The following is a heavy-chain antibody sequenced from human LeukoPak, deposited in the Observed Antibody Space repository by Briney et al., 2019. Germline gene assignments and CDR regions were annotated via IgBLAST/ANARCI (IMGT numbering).Heavy chain of an antibody. V-gene: IGHV4-59*08. CDR1: GGSISSYY. D-gene: IGHD3-10*01. CDR2: MYYSGVT. Sequence: SETLSLTCTVSGGSISSYYWSWIRQPPGKGLEWIGYMYYSGVTNYNPSLKSRVTISVDTSKKQFSLNLSSVTAADTAVYYCAGSISDSGSFYFDYWGRGTLVTVSS. CDR3: AGSISDSGSFYFDY. J-gene: IGHJ4*02.